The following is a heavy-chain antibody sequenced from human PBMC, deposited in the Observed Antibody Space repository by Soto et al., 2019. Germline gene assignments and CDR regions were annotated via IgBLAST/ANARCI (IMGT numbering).Heavy chain of an antibody. CDR3: TTVGGGCSSTSCYARGYGMDV. D-gene: IGHD2-2*01. CDR2: IKSKTDGGTT. CDR1: GFTFSNAW. J-gene: IGHJ6*02. V-gene: IGHV3-15*07. Sequence: KPGGSLRLSCAASGFTFSNAWMNWVRQAPGEGLEWVGRIKSKTDGGTTDYAAPVKGRFTISRDDSKNTLYLQMNSLKTEDTAVYYCTTVGGGCSSTSCYARGYGMDVWGQGTTVTVSS.